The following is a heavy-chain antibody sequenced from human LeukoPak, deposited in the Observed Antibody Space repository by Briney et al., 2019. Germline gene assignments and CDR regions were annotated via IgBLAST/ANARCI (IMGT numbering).Heavy chain of an antibody. V-gene: IGHV3-66*01. Sequence: GGSLRLSCVASGLSVSSNYMSWVRQAPGKGLEWVSVIYRDGSSYYAESVKGRFTISRDNSKNTLYIQMNSLRAEDTAVYYCARGDPQDYWGQGTLVIVSS. CDR3: ARGDPQDY. CDR1: GLSVSSNY. CDR2: IYRDGSS. J-gene: IGHJ4*02.